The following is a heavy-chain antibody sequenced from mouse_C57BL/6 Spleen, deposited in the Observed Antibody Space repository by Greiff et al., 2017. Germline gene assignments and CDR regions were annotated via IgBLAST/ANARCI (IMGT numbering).Heavy chain of an antibody. D-gene: IGHD1-1*01. CDR2: INPNNGGT. CDR1: GYTFTDYY. CDR3: ARGGNLITTVVAHLDY. J-gene: IGHJ2*01. V-gene: IGHV1-26*01. Sequence: VQLQQSGPELVKPGASVKISCKASGYTFTDYYMNWVKQSHGKSLEWIGDINPNNGGTSYNQKFKGKATLTVDKSSSTAYIELRSLTSEDSAVYYCARGGNLITTVVAHLDYWGQGTTLTVSS.